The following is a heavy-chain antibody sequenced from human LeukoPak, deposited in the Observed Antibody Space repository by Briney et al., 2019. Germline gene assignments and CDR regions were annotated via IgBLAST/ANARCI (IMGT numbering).Heavy chain of an antibody. D-gene: IGHD3-22*01. CDR2: IKHSGST. J-gene: IGHJ4*02. Sequence: SETLSLTCAVYGGSLSGYYWSWIRQPPGEGLGWVGEIKHSGSTNYNPSLKSRVTVSLDTSKNQFSLKLSSVTAADTAVYYCAKEDSSGYYYSFDYWGQGTLVTVSS. CDR3: AKEDSSGYYYSFDY. CDR1: GGSLSGYY. V-gene: IGHV4-34*01.